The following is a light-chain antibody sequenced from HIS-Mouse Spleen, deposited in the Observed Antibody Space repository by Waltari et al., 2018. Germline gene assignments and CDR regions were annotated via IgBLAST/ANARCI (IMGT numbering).Light chain of an antibody. Sequence: SYELTQPPSVSVSPGQTARITCSGDALPKKYAYWYQQKSGQAPVLVIYEDSKRPSGIPGRFSCSSSGTMATLTISGAQVEDEPDYYCYSTDSSGNHRVFGGGTKLTVL. V-gene: IGLV3-10*01. J-gene: IGLJ2*01. CDR3: YSTDSSGNHRV. CDR2: EDS. CDR1: ALPKKY.